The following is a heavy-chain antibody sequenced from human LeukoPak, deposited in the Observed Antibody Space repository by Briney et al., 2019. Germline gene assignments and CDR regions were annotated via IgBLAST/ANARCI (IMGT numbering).Heavy chain of an antibody. V-gene: IGHV1-2*04. CDR3: ARDGAWRGYSYGYLFDY. Sequence: ASVKVSCKASGYTFTGFYIHWVRQAPGQGLEWMGWINPNSGGTNYAQKFQGWVTMTRDTSISTTYMELSRLRSDDTAVYYCARDGAWRGYSYGYLFDYWGQGTLVTVSS. CDR2: INPNSGGT. CDR1: GYTFTGFY. D-gene: IGHD5-18*01. J-gene: IGHJ4*02.